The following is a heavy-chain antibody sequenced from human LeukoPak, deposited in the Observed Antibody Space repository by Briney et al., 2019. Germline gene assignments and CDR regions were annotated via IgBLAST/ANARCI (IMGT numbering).Heavy chain of an antibody. D-gene: IGHD1-14*01. CDR3: ARSAPVLDY. J-gene: IGHJ4*02. V-gene: IGHV3-21*01. CDR2: ISSSSSYI. Sequence: PGGSLRLSCAASGFTLSSHTMNWVRQAPGKGLEWVSSISSSSSYIYYADSVKGRFTISRDNAKYSLYLQMNRLRPEDTAMYYCARSAPVLDYWGQGTLVTVSS. CDR1: GFTLSSHT.